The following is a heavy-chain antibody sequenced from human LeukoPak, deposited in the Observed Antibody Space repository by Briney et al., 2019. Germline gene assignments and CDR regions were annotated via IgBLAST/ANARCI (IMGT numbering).Heavy chain of an antibody. CDR1: GGSISSYY. V-gene: IGHV4-59*08. Sequence: SETMSLTCTVSGGSISSYYWSWIRQPPGKGLEWIGYIYYSGSTNYNPSLKSRVTISVDTSKNQLSLKLSSMTAADTAVYYCARHKINVYGSGRPPYYMDVWGKGTTVTVSS. D-gene: IGHD3-10*01. CDR2: IYYSGST. J-gene: IGHJ6*03. CDR3: ARHKINVYGSGRPPYYMDV.